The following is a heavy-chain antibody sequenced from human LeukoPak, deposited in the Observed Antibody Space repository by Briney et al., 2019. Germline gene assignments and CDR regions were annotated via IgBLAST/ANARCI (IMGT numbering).Heavy chain of an antibody. V-gene: IGHV4-38-2*02. CDR2: IYHSGGT. CDR3: ARDQSLGYDSPDAFDI. J-gene: IGHJ3*02. D-gene: IGHD5-12*01. CDR1: GYSISSGYY. Sequence: PSETLSLTCTVSGYSISSGYYWGWIRQPPGKGLEWIGSIYHSGGTYYNPSLKSRVTISVDTSKNQFSLKLSSVTAADTAVYYCARDQSLGYDSPDAFDIWGQGTMVTVSS.